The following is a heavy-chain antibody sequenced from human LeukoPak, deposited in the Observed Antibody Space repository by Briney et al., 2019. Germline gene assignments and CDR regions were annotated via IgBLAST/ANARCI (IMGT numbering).Heavy chain of an antibody. CDR2: INHSGST. V-gene: IGHV4-34*01. D-gene: IGHD3-22*01. CDR3: ARRYDSSGYYDY. Sequence: PSETLSLTCAVYGGSFSGYYWSWIRQPPGKGLEWIGEINHSGSTNYNPSLKSRVTISVDTSKNQFSLKLSSVTAADTAVYYCARRYDSSGYYDYWGQGTLVTVSS. J-gene: IGHJ4*02. CDR1: GGSFSGYY.